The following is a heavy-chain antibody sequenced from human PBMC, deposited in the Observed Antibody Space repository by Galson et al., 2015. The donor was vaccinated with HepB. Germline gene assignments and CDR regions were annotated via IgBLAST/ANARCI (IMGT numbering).Heavy chain of an antibody. CDR1: GGSFSDYY. J-gene: IGHJ6*03. D-gene: IGHD2-15*01. Sequence: LSLTCAVYGGSFSDYYWTWIRQPPGKGLEWLGEINHSGTTHYSPSLKSRLAISADTSKNQFSLKLRSVTAAETSVYYCARASGVVGSGTRHHRHYYMDVWGKGTTVTVSS. CDR2: INHSGTT. V-gene: IGHV4-34*01. CDR3: ARASGVVGSGTRHHRHYYMDV.